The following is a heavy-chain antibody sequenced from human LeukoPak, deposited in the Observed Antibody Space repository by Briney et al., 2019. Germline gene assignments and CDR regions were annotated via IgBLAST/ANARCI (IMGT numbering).Heavy chain of an antibody. CDR3: ARGWAAAGTGNWFDL. CDR2: IIPIFGTA. V-gene: IGHV1-69*06. Sequence: ASVKVSCKASGGTFSSYAISWVRQAPGQGLEWMGGIIPIFGTANYAQKFQGRVTITADKSTSTAYMELSSLRSEDTAVYYCARGWAAAGTGNWFDLWGQGTLVTVSS. J-gene: IGHJ5*02. CDR1: GGTFSSYA. D-gene: IGHD6-13*01.